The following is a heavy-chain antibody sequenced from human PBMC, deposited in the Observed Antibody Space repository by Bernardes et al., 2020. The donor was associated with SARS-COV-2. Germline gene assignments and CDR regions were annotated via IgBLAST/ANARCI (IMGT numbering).Heavy chain of an antibody. V-gene: IGHV1-18*04. CDR2: ISAYNGNT. CDR1: GYTFTSYG. CDR3: ARDGTCSSTSCYRGEFYYYYYGMDV. Sequence: ASVKVSCKASGYTFTSYGISWVRQAPGQGLEWMGWISAYNGNTNYAQKLQGRVTMTTDPSTSTAYMELRSLRSDDTAMYYCARDGTCSSTSCYRGEFYYYYYGMDVWGQGTTVTVSS. J-gene: IGHJ6*02. D-gene: IGHD2-2*01.